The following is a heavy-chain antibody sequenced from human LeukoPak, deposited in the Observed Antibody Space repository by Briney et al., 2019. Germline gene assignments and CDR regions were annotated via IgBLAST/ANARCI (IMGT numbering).Heavy chain of an antibody. J-gene: IGHJ4*02. CDR2: IYYSGST. CDR3: ARRSYTTGWYGEDY. CDR1: GGSISSYY. Sequence: SETLSLTCTVSGGSISSYYWSWIRQPPGKGLEWIGYIYYSGSTNYNPSLKSRVTISVDTSKNQFSLKLSSVTAADTAMYYCARRSYTTGWYGEDYWGQGTLVTVSS. D-gene: IGHD6-19*01. V-gene: IGHV4-59*01.